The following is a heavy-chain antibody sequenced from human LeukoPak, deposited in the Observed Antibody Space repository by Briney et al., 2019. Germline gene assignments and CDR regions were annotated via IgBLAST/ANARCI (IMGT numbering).Heavy chain of an antibody. CDR1: RFTSSRYA. V-gene: IGHV3-23*01. J-gene: IGHJ4*02. CDR3: AKDVRGGPIVGAGSVDY. Sequence: GRALRLSCATSRFTSSRYAMSWVRQDPGKGLEWVSAVIIKGNSKDYADSVRGRFTISRDNSKNTLYPQMDSLRAEDTAVYYCAKDVRGGPIVGAGSVDYWGLGTLVTV. D-gene: IGHD1-26*01. CDR2: VIIKGNSK.